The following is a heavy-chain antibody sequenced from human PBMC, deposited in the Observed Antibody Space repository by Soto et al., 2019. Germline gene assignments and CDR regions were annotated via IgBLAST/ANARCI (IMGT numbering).Heavy chain of an antibody. CDR3: AKGGYCSGGSCYRHLHNWFDX. D-gene: IGHD2-15*01. Sequence: PGGSLRLSCAASGFTFSSYAMTWVRRAPGRGLEWVGSISYGGDSPYYAESVKGRFTISRDNSKKRLYLKMNSLRAEDTAVYYCAKGGYCSGGSCYRHLHNWFDXWGQVTLVTVSX. V-gene: IGHV3-23*01. J-gene: IGHJ5*02. CDR1: GFTFSSYA. CDR2: ISYGGDSP.